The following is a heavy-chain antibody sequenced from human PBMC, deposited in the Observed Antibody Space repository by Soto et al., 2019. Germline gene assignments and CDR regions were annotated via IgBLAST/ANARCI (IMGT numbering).Heavy chain of an antibody. CDR1: GFTFSGYG. V-gene: IGHV3-30*18. CDR3: AKDSRTENGSDGPFPASGMGF. J-gene: IGHJ6*04. D-gene: IGHD1-1*01. CDR2: TSYSGSNT. Sequence: GGSLRLSCAASGFTFSGYGFPWVRQAPGKWLEWVAVTSYSGSNTYYADSVKGRFTISRDNSKNTLYLQMNSLRADDTAMYYCAKDSRTENGSDGPFPASGMGFWGKGXTVTLAS.